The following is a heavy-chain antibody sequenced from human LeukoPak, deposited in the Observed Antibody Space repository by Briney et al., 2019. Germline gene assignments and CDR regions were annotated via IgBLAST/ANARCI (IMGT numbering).Heavy chain of an antibody. Sequence: SETLSLTCTVSGGSISIYYWSWIRHPPGKGLEWIGYIYYSGSTNYNPSLKSRVTISVDTSKNQFSLKLSSVTAADTAVYYCARRYCSGGSCSYFDYWGQGTLVTVSS. D-gene: IGHD2-15*01. CDR2: IYYSGST. CDR3: ARRYCSGGSCSYFDY. CDR1: GGSISIYY. V-gene: IGHV4-59*01. J-gene: IGHJ4*02.